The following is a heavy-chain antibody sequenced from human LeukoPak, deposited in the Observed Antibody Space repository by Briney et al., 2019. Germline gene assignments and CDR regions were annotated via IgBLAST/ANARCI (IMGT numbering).Heavy chain of an antibody. CDR2: ISSNGGST. Sequence: PGGSLRLSCSASGFTFSSYAMHWVRQAPGKGLEYVSAISSNGGSTYYADSVKGRFTISRDNSKNTLYLQMSSLRAEDTAVYYCVKDPRYYDILTGYPYYFDYWGQGTLVTVSS. CDR1: GFTFSSYA. CDR3: VKDPRYYDILTGYPYYFDY. V-gene: IGHV3-64D*06. D-gene: IGHD3-9*01. J-gene: IGHJ4*02.